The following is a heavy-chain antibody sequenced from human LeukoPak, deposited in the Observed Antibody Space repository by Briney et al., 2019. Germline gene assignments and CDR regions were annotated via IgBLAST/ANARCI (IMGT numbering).Heavy chain of an antibody. V-gene: IGHV3-30*03. J-gene: IGHJ4*02. Sequence: GGSLRLSCAASGFTFSSNAMHWVRQAPGKGLEWVASISSDGSSKYYADSVKGRFTISRDNSKNTLYLQMNSLRAEDTAVYYCARDLRGYSYGPNFDYWGQGTLVTVSS. CDR2: ISSDGSSK. CDR1: GFTFSSNA. D-gene: IGHD5-18*01. CDR3: ARDLRGYSYGPNFDY.